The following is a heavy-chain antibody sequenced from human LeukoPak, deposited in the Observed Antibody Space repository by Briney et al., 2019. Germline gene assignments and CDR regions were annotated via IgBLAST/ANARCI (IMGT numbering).Heavy chain of an antibody. D-gene: IGHD6-19*01. CDR2: ISGSGGST. CDR3: ARVRSVAGKFDP. CDR1: GFTFSSYA. J-gene: IGHJ5*02. Sequence: GGSLRLSCGASGFTFSSYAMSWVRQAPGKGLEWVSGISGSGGSTYYADSVRGRFTISRDNSKNTLYLQMNSLRAEDTAVYYCARVRSVAGKFDPWGQGTPVTVSS. V-gene: IGHV3-23*01.